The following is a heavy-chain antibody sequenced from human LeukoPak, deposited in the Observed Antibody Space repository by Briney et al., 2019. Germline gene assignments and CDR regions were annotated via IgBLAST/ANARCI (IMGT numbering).Heavy chain of an antibody. V-gene: IGHV5-10-1*01. J-gene: IGHJ5*02. CDR2: IDPSDSYT. CDR3: ARGKGWFAP. Sequence: PGESLKISCNCSGYNFTRNWISWGRQMPGKGVEWMERIDPSDSYTNYSPSFQGHVTISTDKSTSTAYLQWSSLKASDTAMYYCARGKGWFAPWGQGTLVTVSS. CDR1: GYNFTRNW.